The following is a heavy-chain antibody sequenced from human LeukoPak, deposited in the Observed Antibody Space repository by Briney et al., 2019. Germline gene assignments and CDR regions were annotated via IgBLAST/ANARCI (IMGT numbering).Heavy chain of an antibody. V-gene: IGHV3-48*03. CDR1: GYILCSYE. CDR3: ARGDSGSYYFDY. J-gene: IGHJ4*02. D-gene: IGHD1-26*01. Sequence: GGSQTLFCAACGYILCSYEMNWVRQAPGKGLEWVSYISSSGSTIYYADSVKGRFTISRDNAKNSLYLQMNSLRAEDTAVYYCARGDSGSYYFDYWGQGTLVTVSS. CDR2: ISSSGSTI.